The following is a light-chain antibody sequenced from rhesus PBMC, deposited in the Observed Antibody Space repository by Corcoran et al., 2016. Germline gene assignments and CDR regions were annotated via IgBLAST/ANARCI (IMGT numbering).Light chain of an antibody. CDR3: LQYNSRPFT. J-gene: IGKJ3*01. Sequence: DIQMTQSPSSLSASVGDKVTITCRASQGISGWLAWSQQKPGEAPRLLIYATSSVQSGVPSRFSGRGDGADFTLPISSLQPEDFATYYCLQYNSRPFTFGPGTKLDI. V-gene: IGKV1-21*01. CDR1: QGISGW. CDR2: ATS.